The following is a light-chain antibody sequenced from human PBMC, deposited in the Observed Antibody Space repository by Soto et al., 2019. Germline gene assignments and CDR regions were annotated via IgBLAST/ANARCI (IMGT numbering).Light chain of an antibody. CDR1: QRFGGTN. Sequence: EIVLTQSPGTLSLSPGEGAPLSAGASQRFGGTNLAGYQQNPGQAPRLLIYGASSRATGIPDRFSGSGSGTDFTLTISRLEPEDFAVYYCQHYGSLVLTFGGGTKVEIK. CDR2: GAS. CDR3: QHYGSLVLT. V-gene: IGKV3-20*01. J-gene: IGKJ4*01.